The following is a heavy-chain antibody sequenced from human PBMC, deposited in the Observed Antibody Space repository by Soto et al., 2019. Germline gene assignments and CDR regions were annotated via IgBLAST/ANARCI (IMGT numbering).Heavy chain of an antibody. CDR1: GGSISSYY. V-gene: IGHV4-59*01. CDR3: ARGHKDYDYYYYMDG. Sequence: SETLSLTCTVSGGSISSYYWSWIRQPPGKGLEWIGYIYYSGSTNYNPSLKSRVTISVDTSKNQFSLKLSSVAAADTAVYYCARGHKDYDYYYYMDGWGKGTKVTVSS. D-gene: IGHD2-21*01. J-gene: IGHJ6*03. CDR2: IYYSGST.